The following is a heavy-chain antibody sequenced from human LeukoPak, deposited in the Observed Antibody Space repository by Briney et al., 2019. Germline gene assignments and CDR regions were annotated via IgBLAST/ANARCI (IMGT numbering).Heavy chain of an antibody. Sequence: SETLSLTCTVSGGSISSSSYYWSWIRQPPGKGLEWIGSIYYSGSTYYNPSLKSRVTISPDTSKNQFSLKLTSVTAADTAVYYCTREVRSAWASFDPWGQGTLVIVSS. CDR1: GGSISSSSYY. CDR3: TREVRSAWASFDP. D-gene: IGHD1-26*01. CDR2: IYYSGST. J-gene: IGHJ5*02. V-gene: IGHV4-39*07.